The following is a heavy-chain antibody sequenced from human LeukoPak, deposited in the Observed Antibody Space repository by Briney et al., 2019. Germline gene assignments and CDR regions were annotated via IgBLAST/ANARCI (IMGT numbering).Heavy chain of an antibody. D-gene: IGHD3-10*01. J-gene: IGHJ4*02. CDR3: ARGGEGFGD. CDR1: GFTFSSYS. Sequence: GGSLRLSCAASGFTFSSYSMNWVRQAPGKGLEWVSYISSSSTIYYADSVKGRFTISRDNAKNSLYLQMNSLRAEDTAVYYCARGGEGFGDWGQGTLVTVSS. CDR2: ISSSSTI. V-gene: IGHV3-48*01.